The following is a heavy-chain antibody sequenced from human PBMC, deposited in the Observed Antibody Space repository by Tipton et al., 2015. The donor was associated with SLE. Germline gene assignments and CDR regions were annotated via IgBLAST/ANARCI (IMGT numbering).Heavy chain of an antibody. CDR2: IYYSGST. D-gene: IGHD3-16*02. CDR3: ARNLGELSWAPGAFDI. Sequence: LRLSCTVSGGSISTYYWSWIRQPPGKGLEWIGYIYYSGSTNYNPSLKSRVTISVDTSKNQFSLKLSSVTAADTAVYYCARNLGELSWAPGAFDIWGQGTMVTVSS. V-gene: IGHV4-59*01. J-gene: IGHJ3*02. CDR1: GGSISTYY.